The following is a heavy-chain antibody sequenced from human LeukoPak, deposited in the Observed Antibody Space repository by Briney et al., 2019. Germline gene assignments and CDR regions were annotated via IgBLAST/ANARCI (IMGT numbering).Heavy chain of an antibody. V-gene: IGHV4-34*01. CDR1: AASFSGYY. CDR2: INHSGST. J-gene: IGHJ4*02. Sequence: SQTLSLTCAVYAASFSGYYWSWIRQPPGNGLEWIGEINHSGSTNYNPSLKSRVTISVATSKNHSSLKLSSVTAADTAVYYCARGGRYSSGWYGYWGQGTLVTVSS. D-gene: IGHD6-19*01. CDR3: ARGGRYSSGWYGY.